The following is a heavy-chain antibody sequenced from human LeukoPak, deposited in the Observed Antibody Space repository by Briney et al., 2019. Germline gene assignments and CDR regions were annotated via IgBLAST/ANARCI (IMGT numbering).Heavy chain of an antibody. D-gene: IGHD4-23*01. CDR2: IKEDGSEK. CDR1: RFTFSSFW. J-gene: IGHJ4*02. V-gene: IGHV3-7*03. CDR3: ARGRPHGNDY. Sequence: PGGSLRLSCAASRFTFSSFWMTWVRQAPGKGLEWVANIKEDGSEKNYVDSVKGRFSISRDNAKNSLYLQMNSLRADDTAVYYCARGRPHGNDYWGQGTLVTVSS.